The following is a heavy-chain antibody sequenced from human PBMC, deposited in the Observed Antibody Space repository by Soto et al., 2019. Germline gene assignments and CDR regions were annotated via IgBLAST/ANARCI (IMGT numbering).Heavy chain of an antibody. CDR2: ISSNGGST. V-gene: IGHV3-64*04. J-gene: IGHJ6*04. CDR3: ARGIVGGLGV. Sequence: GGSLRLSCSASGFTFSSYAMHWFRQAPGKGLEYVSAISSNGGSTYYPGSVKGRFTISRENAKNSLYLQMNTLRAGDTAVYYCARGIVGGLGVWGKGTTVTVSS. D-gene: IGHD2-15*01. CDR1: GFTFSSYA.